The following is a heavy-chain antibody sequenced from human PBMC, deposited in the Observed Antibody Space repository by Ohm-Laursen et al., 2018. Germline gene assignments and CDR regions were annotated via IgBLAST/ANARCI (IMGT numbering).Heavy chain of an antibody. V-gene: IGHV4-34*01. CDR3: ARTKRPSSEIDY. D-gene: IGHD6-6*01. CDR2: INHSGST. J-gene: IGHJ4*02. Sequence: SQTLSLTCAVYGGSFSGYYWSWIRQPPGKGLEWIGEINHSGSTNYNPSLKSRVTISVDTSKNQFSLKLSSVTAADTAVYYCARTKRPSSEIDYWGQGTLVTVSS. CDR1: GGSFSGYY.